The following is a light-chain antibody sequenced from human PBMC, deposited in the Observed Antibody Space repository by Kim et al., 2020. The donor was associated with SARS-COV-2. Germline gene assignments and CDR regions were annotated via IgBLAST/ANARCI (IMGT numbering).Light chain of an antibody. J-gene: IGLJ2*01. CDR2: EVS. V-gene: IGLV2-23*02. CDR3: CSYAGTSTPVV. CDR1: SSDVGSYNL. Sequence: QSALTQPASVSGSPGQSITISCTGTSSDVGSYNLVSWYQQHPGKAPKLMIYEVSKRPSGVSNLFSGSKSGNTASLTISGLQAEDEGDYYCCSYAGTSTPVVFGGGTQLTVL.